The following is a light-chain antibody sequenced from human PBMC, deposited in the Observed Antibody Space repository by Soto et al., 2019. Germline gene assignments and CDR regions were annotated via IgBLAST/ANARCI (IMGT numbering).Light chain of an antibody. J-gene: IGKJ1*01. V-gene: IGKV3-15*01. CDR1: QSVSNN. CDR2: DAS. Sequence: ILMTQSPATLSVSPGERATLSCRASQSVSNNLAWYQQKPGQAPRLLIYDASTRAAGIPARFSGSGSWTEFTLNISGLQSEDFAVYYCQQYKIWPPWTFGQGTKVEVK. CDR3: QQYKIWPPWT.